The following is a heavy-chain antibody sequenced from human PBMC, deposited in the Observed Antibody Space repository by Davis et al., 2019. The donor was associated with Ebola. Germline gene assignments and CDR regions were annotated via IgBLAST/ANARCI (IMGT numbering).Heavy chain of an antibody. D-gene: IGHD5-24*01. CDR1: GDSVSSGG. CDR3: ARGWLRTGLDI. Sequence: PSETLSLTCAISGDSVSSGGWNWIRQSPSRGLEWLGRTYYSSKWYNDYAVSVKSRITINPDTSKNQFSLQLNSVTPEDTAVYYCARGWLRTGLDIWRQGTMVIVSS. CDR2: TYYSSKWYN. J-gene: IGHJ3*02. V-gene: IGHV6-1*01.